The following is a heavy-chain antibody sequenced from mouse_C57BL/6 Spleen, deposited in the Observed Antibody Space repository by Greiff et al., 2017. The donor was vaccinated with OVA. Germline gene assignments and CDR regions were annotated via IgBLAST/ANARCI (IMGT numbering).Heavy chain of an antibody. Sequence: QVQLQQPGAELVKPGASVKLSCKASGYTFTSYWMQWVKQRPGQGLEWIGELDPSDSYTNYNQKFKGKATVTVDTSSSTAYMQLSSLTSEVSAVYSCARTGTSDYAMDYWGQGTSVTVSS. CDR2: LDPSDSYT. CDR1: GYTFTSYW. D-gene: IGHD4-1*01. J-gene: IGHJ4*01. V-gene: IGHV1-50*01. CDR3: ARTGTSDYAMDY.